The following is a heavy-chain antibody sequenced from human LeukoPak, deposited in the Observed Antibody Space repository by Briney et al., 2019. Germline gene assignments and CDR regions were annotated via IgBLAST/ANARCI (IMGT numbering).Heavy chain of an antibody. D-gene: IGHD4-17*01. CDR3: ARAEFENDYGDYYFDY. Sequence: HPGGSLRLSCAASGFTFSSYWMSWVRQAPGKGLEWVANIKQDGSEKYYVDSVKGRFTISRDNAKNSLYLQMNSLRAEDTAVYYCARAEFENDYGDYYFDYWGQGTLVTVSS. J-gene: IGHJ4*02. CDR2: IKQDGSEK. V-gene: IGHV3-7*01. CDR1: GFTFSSYW.